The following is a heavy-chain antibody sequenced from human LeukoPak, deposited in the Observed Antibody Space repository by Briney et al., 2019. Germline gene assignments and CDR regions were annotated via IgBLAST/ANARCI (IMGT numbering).Heavy chain of an antibody. V-gene: IGHV3-48*03. CDR1: GFSFSSYE. CDR2: ISSSGSPI. CDR3: ARKHWVARGVIEH. Sequence: GGSLRLSCAASGFSFSSYEMNCVRQAPGKGLEWVSYISSSGSPIYYADSVKGRFTISRDNAKNSLYLQMNSLRAEDTAVYYCARKHWVARGVIEHWGQGTLVTVSS. D-gene: IGHD3-10*01. J-gene: IGHJ1*01.